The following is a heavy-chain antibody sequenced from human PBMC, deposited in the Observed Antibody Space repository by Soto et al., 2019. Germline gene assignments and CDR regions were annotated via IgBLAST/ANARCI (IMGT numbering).Heavy chain of an antibody. V-gene: IGHV4-4*02. Sequence: SETLSLTCGVSGGSISSINWWSWVRQAPGKGLEWLGEIYQSGTTNYNPSLKSRVTMSIDKSKNQFFLNVTSVTAADTAVYYCARNAGTYPTHPFDTWGQGTLVTVSS. CDR2: IYQSGTT. J-gene: IGHJ5*02. D-gene: IGHD3-10*01. CDR3: ARNAGTYPTHPFDT. CDR1: GGSISSINW.